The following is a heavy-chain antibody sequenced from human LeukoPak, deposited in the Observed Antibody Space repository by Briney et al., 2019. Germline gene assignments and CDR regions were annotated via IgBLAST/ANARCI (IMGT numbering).Heavy chain of an antibody. V-gene: IGHV3-30*03. CDR3: ARFRSGGSFRASLYYYYYYMDV. CDR2: ISYDGSNK. Sequence: GGSLRLSCAASGFTFSSYGMHWVRQAPGKGLEWVAVISYDGSNKYYADSVKGRFTISRDNSKNTLYLQMNSLRAEDTAVYYCARFRSGGSFRASLYYYYYYMDVWGKGTTVTVSS. J-gene: IGHJ6*03. D-gene: IGHD2-15*01. CDR1: GFTFSSYG.